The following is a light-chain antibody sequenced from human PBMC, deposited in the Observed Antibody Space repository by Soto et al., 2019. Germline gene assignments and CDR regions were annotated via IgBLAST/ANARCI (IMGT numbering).Light chain of an antibody. J-gene: IGKJ5*01. V-gene: IGKV3-15*01. Sequence: EIVMTQSPATLSVSPGARSTLSCRASQSVSSNLAWYQQKPGQAPRLLIYGASTRATGIPARFSGRGSGTDFTLTISRLEPEDFALYYCQQYGGSPITFGQGTRLEIK. CDR2: GAS. CDR3: QQYGGSPIT. CDR1: QSVSSN.